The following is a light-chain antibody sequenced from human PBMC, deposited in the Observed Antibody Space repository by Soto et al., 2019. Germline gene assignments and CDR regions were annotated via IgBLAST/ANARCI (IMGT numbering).Light chain of an antibody. CDR3: QSYDNSLGGSI. CDR2: GNN. Sequence: QSVLTQPPSVSGAPGQRVTISCSGSSSNIGGGFDVHWYQQLPGTAPKLLIYGNNQRPSGVPDRFSGSKSGTSVSLAITGLQAEDEADYSCQSYDNSLGGSIFGGGTKVTVL. V-gene: IGLV1-40*01. CDR1: SSNIGGGFD. J-gene: IGLJ2*01.